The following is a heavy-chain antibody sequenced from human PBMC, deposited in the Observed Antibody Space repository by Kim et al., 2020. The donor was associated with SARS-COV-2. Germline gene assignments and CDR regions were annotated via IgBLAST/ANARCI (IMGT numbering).Heavy chain of an antibody. J-gene: IGHJ4*02. Sequence: GESLRLSCAASGFTFSSYAMSWVRQAPGKGLEWVSAISGSGGSTYSADSVKGRFTISRDNSKNTLYLQMNSLRAEDTAVYYCAKDPDSSGYPFDYWGQGTLVTVSS. V-gene: IGHV3-23*01. CDR2: ISGSGGST. CDR1: GFTFSSYA. D-gene: IGHD6-19*01. CDR3: AKDPDSSGYPFDY.